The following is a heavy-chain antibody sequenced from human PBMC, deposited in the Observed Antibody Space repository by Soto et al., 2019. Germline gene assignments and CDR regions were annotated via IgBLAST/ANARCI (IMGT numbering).Heavy chain of an antibody. D-gene: IGHD4-4*01. CDR1: GFTFSPFS. CDR3: VRGSNHFDY. Sequence: EVQLVESGGGLVQPGGSLRLSCAASGFTFSPFSMHWVREVAGKGPVWVSRINSDGNSTSYADSVKGRFTISRDNAKNTLYLQMNSLRAEDLAAYYCVRGSNHFDYWGQCPPVTVS. CDR2: INSDGNST. J-gene: IGHJ4*02. V-gene: IGHV3-74*01.